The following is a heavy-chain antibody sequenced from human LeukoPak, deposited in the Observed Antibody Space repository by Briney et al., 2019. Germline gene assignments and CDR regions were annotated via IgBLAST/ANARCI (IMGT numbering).Heavy chain of an antibody. D-gene: IGHD5-18*01. V-gene: IGHV4-39*01. CDR1: GGSISSSSYY. Sequence: SETLSLTCTVSGGSISSSSYYWGWIRQPPGKGLEWIGNINYSGSIYYNPSLKSRVTISVDPSKNQFSLKLGSVTAADTAVYYCALLRGYTFGYGVDYWGQGTLVTVSS. CDR3: ALLRGYTFGYGVDY. J-gene: IGHJ4*02. CDR2: INYSGSI.